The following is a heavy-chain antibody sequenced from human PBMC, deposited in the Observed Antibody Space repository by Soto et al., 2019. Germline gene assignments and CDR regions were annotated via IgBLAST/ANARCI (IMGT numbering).Heavy chain of an antibody. V-gene: IGHV4-61*01. Sequence: QVQLQESGPGLVKPSETLSLTCTVSGGSVSSGSYYWSWIRQPPGKGLEWIGYIYYSGSTNYNPSLKSRLTISVDTSKNQFSLKLSSVTAADTAVYYCARGAYYYDSSGSYYFDYWGQGTLVTVSS. J-gene: IGHJ4*02. CDR3: ARGAYYYDSSGSYYFDY. D-gene: IGHD3-22*01. CDR2: IYYSGST. CDR1: GGSVSSGSYY.